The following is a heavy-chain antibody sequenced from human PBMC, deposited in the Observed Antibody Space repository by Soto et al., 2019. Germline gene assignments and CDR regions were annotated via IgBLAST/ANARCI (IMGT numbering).Heavy chain of an antibody. J-gene: IGHJ4*02. V-gene: IGHV3-23*01. CDR1: GFTFSSYA. CDR3: AKAHSGYVWGRYYFDY. CDR2: ISGSGGST. D-gene: IGHD5-12*01. Sequence: EVQLLESGGGLVQPGGSLRLSCAASGFTFSSYAMSWVRQAPGTGLEWVSGISGSGGSTYYADSVKGRFTISRDNSKNTLYLQMNSLRAEDTAVYYCAKAHSGYVWGRYYFDYWGQGTLFTVSS.